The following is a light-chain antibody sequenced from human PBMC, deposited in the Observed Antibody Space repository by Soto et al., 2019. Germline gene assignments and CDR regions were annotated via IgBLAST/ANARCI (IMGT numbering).Light chain of an antibody. Sequence: QSALAQPASVSGSPGQSITISCTGTNSDVGGYYFVSWYQQHAGKARKLLIYEVTNRPSGVSNRFSGSKSGNTASLTISGLQAEDEGNYYCASYTSTSTRVFGTGTKVTVL. CDR2: EVT. CDR1: NSDVGGYYF. CDR3: ASYTSTSTRV. J-gene: IGLJ1*01. V-gene: IGLV2-14*01.